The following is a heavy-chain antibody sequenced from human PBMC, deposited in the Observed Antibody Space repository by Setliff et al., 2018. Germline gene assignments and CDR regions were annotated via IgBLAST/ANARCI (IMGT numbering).Heavy chain of an antibody. J-gene: IGHJ6*03. CDR1: GYTFTAYD. Sequence: ASVKVSCKASGYTFTAYDIVWVRQATGQGLEWMGWMNPNSGRTGYPQKFQGRVTMTRNTSITTAYMELSSLRFEDTAVYYCARGALVLQFLEWLPRYYYMDVWGKGTTVTVSS. CDR2: MNPNSGRT. CDR3: ARGALVLQFLEWLPRYYYMDV. D-gene: IGHD3-3*01. V-gene: IGHV1-8*02.